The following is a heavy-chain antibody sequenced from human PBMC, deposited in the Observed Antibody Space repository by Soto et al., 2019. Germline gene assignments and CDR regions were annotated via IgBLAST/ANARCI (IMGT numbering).Heavy chain of an antibody. CDR2: IRYDGSNE. Sequence: QVQLVESGGGVVQPGRSLRLSCAASGFTFSGYGMHWVRQAPGKGLEWVAIIRYDGSNEDYADSVKGRFTISRDNSKNTLYLQMNSLRAEDTAVYYCARDGVGATTFRSYFDYWGQGTLVTVSS. V-gene: IGHV3-33*01. CDR1: GFTFSGYG. D-gene: IGHD1-26*01. CDR3: ARDGVGATTFRSYFDY. J-gene: IGHJ4*02.